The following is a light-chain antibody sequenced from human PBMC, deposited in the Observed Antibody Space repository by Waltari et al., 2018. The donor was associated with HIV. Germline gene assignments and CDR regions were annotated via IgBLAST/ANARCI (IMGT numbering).Light chain of an antibody. Sequence: QSALTQPASVSGSPGQSITISCTGTSSDVGDSPYVSWSQHPPGKAPKLLVFDVYDRPSGVSIRFSGSKSGNTASLTISGLQAEDEADYYCSSYTINRSLHVLFGGGTKLTVL. V-gene: IGLV2-14*03. CDR1: SSDVGDSPY. CDR3: SSYTINRSLHVL. CDR2: DVY. J-gene: IGLJ2*01.